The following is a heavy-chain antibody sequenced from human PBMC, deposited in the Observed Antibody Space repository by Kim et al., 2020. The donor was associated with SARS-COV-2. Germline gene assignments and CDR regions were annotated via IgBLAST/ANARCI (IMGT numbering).Heavy chain of an antibody. CDR3: ARSDSSGYYYAVPDY. D-gene: IGHD3-22*01. Sequence: DSVKGRFTISRDNAKNSLYLQMNSLRAEDTAVYYCARSDSSGYYYAVPDYWGQGTLVTVSS. V-gene: IGHV3-21*01. J-gene: IGHJ4*02.